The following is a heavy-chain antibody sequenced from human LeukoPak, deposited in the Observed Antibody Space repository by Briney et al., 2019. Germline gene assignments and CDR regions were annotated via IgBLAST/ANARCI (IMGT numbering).Heavy chain of an antibody. J-gene: IGHJ4*02. Sequence: ASVKVSCKTSGYSFTTYGFTWVRQAPGQGLEWMGWISAYNGHTKYAQKLQGRVTMTTDTATSTAYMELRSLRSDDTAVYYCARVALTMALTGSYKYPTDYWGQGTLVTVSS. CDR2: ISAYNGHT. V-gene: IGHV1-18*01. D-gene: IGHD3-9*01. CDR3: ARVALTMALTGSYKYPTDY. CDR1: GYSFTTYG.